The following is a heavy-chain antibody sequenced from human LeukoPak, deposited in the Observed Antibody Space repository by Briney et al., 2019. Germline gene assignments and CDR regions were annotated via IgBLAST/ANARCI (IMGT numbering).Heavy chain of an antibody. V-gene: IGHV4-59*08. Sequence: SETLSLTCTVSGGSISSYYWSWIRQPPGKGLEWIGYIYYSGSTNYNPSLKSRVTISVDTSKNQFSLKLSSVTAADTAAYCCARHGYSSGWYDYWGQGTLVTVSS. J-gene: IGHJ4*02. CDR1: GGSISSYY. CDR3: ARHGYSSGWYDY. D-gene: IGHD6-19*01. CDR2: IYYSGST.